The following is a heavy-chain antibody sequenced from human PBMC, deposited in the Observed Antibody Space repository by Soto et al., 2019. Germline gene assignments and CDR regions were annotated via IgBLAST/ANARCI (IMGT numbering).Heavy chain of an antibody. D-gene: IGHD3-9*01. CDR3: ARLPGYPGDYYSYMDV. CDR1: GYRFTRYW. J-gene: IGHJ6*03. V-gene: IGHV5-51*01. CDR2: IYPGDSDT. Sequence: PGESLKISCKGSGYRFTRYWIGWVRQMPGKGLEWMGIIYPGDSDTRYSPSFQGQVTISADKSISTAYLQWSSLKASDTAMYYCARLPGYPGDYYSYMDVWGKGTTVTVSS.